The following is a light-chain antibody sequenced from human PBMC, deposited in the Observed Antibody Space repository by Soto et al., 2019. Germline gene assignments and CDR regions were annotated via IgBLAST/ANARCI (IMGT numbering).Light chain of an antibody. CDR1: QSISTY. CDR2: GAS. J-gene: IGKJ1*01. V-gene: IGKV1-39*01. CDR3: QQSYSTPWT. Sequence: DIQMTQSPSSLSASVGDRVTITCRASQSISTYLNWYQQKPGKAPKLLIYGASSLQSGVPSRFSGSGSGTDFTLAISSLQPEDFATYYGQQSYSTPWTFGQGTKVESK.